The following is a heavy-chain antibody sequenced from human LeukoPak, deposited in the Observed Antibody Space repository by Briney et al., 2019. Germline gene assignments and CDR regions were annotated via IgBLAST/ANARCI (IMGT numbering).Heavy chain of an antibody. CDR2: ISSSSSAM. V-gene: IGHV3-48*02. CDR3: ARGSGNSCDY. J-gene: IGHJ4*02. CDR1: GFTFSSYS. D-gene: IGHD3-10*01. Sequence: GGSLRLSCAASGFTFSSYSMSWVRQAPGKGLEWVSYISSSSSAMYYADSMKGRFTISRDNAKNSLYLQMNNLRDEDTAVYYCARGSGNSCDYWGQGALVTVSS.